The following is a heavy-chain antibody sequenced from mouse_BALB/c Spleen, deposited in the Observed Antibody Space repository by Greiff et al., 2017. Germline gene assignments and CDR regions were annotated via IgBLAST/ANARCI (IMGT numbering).Heavy chain of an antibody. D-gene: IGHD1-2*01. CDR2: ISSGSSTI. CDR3: ARGRPYYFDY. V-gene: IGHV5-17*02. J-gene: IGHJ2*01. Sequence: EVQRVESGGGLVQPGGSRKLSCAASGFTFSSFGMHWVRQAPEKGLEWVAYISSGSSTIYYADTVKGRFTISRDNPKNTLFLQMTSLRSEDTAMYYCARGRPYYFDYWGQGTTLTVSS. CDR1: GFTFSSFG.